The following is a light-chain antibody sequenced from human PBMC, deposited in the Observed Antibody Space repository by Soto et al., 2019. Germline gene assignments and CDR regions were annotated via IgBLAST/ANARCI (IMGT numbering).Light chain of an antibody. J-gene: IGLJ3*02. CDR3: TSYTRATTWV. CDR2: EVS. CDR1: RSDIGGYTY. Sequence: QSVLTQPASVSGSPGQSITISCTGTRSDIGGYTYVSWYQQHPGKAPKVMIYEVSNRPSGVSNRFSGSKSGNTASLTISGLQAEDEADYYCTSYTRATTWVFGGGTKLTVL. V-gene: IGLV2-14*01.